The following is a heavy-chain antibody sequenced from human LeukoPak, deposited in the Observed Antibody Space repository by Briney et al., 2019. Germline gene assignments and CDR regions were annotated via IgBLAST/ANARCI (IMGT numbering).Heavy chain of an antibody. Sequence: GGSLRLSCAASGFTVSSNYMSWVRQAPGKGLGWVSVIHSGGSTYYADSVKGRFTISRDNSKNTLYLQMNSLRAEDTAVYYCARAGDGYSYEIDYWGQGTLVTVSS. J-gene: IGHJ4*02. CDR2: IHSGGST. V-gene: IGHV3-53*01. CDR3: ARAGDGYSYEIDY. D-gene: IGHD5-18*01. CDR1: GFTVSSNY.